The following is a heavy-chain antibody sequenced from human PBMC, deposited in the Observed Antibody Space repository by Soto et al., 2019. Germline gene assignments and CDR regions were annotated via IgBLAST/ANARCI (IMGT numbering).Heavy chain of an antibody. V-gene: IGHV4-38-2*02. CDR1: NYSISSGYS. Sequence: SETLSLTCTVSNYSISSGYSWSWIRQPPGKGLQWIASAFQLGSVHYNPSLKSRVTMSIDTAKNQFSLKVTSVTAADTAVYYCAKSRYYYDTEGYYPHNWFGPWGQGNLVT. CDR3: AKSRYYYDTEGYYPHNWFGP. CDR2: AFQLGSV. D-gene: IGHD2-15*01. J-gene: IGHJ5*02.